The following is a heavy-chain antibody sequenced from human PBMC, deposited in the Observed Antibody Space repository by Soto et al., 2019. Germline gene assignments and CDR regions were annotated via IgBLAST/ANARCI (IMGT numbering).Heavy chain of an antibody. Sequence: QVQLQESGPGLVKPSQTLSLTCTVSGGSISSGGYYWSWIRQHPGKGLEWIGYIYYSGSTYYNPSLKCRVTISVDTSKNQFSLKLSSVTAADTAVYYCARGLLKDGDYEGYNWFDPWGQGTLVTVSS. J-gene: IGHJ5*02. CDR3: ARGLLKDGDYEGYNWFDP. CDR1: GGSISSGGYY. V-gene: IGHV4-31*03. CDR2: IYYSGST. D-gene: IGHD4-17*01.